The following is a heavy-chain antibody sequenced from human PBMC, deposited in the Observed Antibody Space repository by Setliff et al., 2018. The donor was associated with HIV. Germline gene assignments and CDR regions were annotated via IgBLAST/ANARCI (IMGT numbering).Heavy chain of an antibody. CDR1: GASTSSSNYY. Sequence: SETLSLTCTVSGASTSSSNYYWGWIRQPPGEELEWIGSVYYSGSTYYNPSLKSRVTISVDTSKNQFSLNLSPVTAADTAVYFCVRQILDIVVMVGATVSSDFDIWGQGTMVTVSS. CDR3: VRQILDIVVMVGATVSSDFDI. J-gene: IGHJ3*02. CDR2: VYYSGST. D-gene: IGHD2-15*01. V-gene: IGHV4-39*01.